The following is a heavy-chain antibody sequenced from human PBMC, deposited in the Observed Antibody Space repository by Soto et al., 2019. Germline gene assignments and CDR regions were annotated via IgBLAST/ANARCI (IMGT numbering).Heavy chain of an antibody. V-gene: IGHV1-58*01. CDR2: IVVGGGIT. CDR3: AADWHYGSGSYYAYYYGMDV. D-gene: IGHD3-10*01. CDR1: GFTFTSSA. Sequence: QMQLVQSGPEVKKPGTSVKVSCKASGFTFTSSALQWVRQARGQRLEWIGWIVVGGGITNYAQKFQERVTTTRDMSTRTAYMELSSLRSEDTAVYYCAADWHYGSGSYYAYYYGMDVWGQGTTVTVSS. J-gene: IGHJ6*02.